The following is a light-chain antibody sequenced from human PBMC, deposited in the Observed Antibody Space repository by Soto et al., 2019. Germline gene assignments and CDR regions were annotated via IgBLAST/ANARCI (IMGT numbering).Light chain of an antibody. V-gene: IGKV1-5*03. CDR3: QQYNTYPLT. Sequence: DIQMTQSTSTLSASVGDRVTITCRASQSISTWLAWYQQKPGKAPKLLIYKASSLESGVPSRFSGSGSGTEFTLTISSLQPDDFATYYCQQYNTYPLTFGGGTTVEIK. CDR2: KAS. J-gene: IGKJ4*01. CDR1: QSISTW.